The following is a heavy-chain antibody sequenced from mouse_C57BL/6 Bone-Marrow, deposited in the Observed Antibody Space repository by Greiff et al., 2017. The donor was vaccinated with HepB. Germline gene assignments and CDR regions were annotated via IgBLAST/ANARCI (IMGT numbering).Heavy chain of an antibody. Sequence: EVNVVESGGGLVKPGGSLKLSCAASGFTFSSYAMSWVRQTPEKRLEWVATISDGGSYTYYPDNVKGRFTISRDNAKNNLYLQMSHLKSEDTAMYYCARDYYYGSTYYYAMDYWGQGTPVTVSS. CDR2: ISDGGSYT. CDR3: ARDYYYGSTYYYAMDY. V-gene: IGHV5-4*01. D-gene: IGHD1-1*01. CDR1: GFTFSSYA. J-gene: IGHJ4*01.